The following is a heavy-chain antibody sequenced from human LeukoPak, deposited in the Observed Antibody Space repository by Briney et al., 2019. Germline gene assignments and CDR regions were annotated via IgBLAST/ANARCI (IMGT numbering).Heavy chain of an antibody. CDR2: IIPILGIA. CDR1: GGTFSSYT. V-gene: IGHV1-69*04. Sequence: SVKVSCKASGGTFSSYTISWVRQAPGQGLEWMGRIIPILGIANYAQKFQGRVTITADKSTSTAYMELSSLRSEDTAVYYCARDFRYGSGSYYCYWGQGTLVTVSS. J-gene: IGHJ4*02. D-gene: IGHD3-10*01. CDR3: ARDFRYGSGSYYCY.